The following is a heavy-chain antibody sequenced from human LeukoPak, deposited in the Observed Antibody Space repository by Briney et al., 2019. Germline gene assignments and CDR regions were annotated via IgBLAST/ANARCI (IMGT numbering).Heavy chain of an antibody. CDR3: ARGAGDGGLHYYMDV. CDR2: IIPIFGTA. D-gene: IGHD1-26*01. V-gene: IGHV1-69*13. CDR1: GGTFSSYA. Sequence: ASVKVSCKASGGTFSSYAISWVRQAPGQGLEWMGGIIPIFGTANYAQKFQGRVTITADESTSTAYMELSSLRSEDTAVYYCARGAGDGGLHYYMDVWGKGTTVTVSS. J-gene: IGHJ6*03.